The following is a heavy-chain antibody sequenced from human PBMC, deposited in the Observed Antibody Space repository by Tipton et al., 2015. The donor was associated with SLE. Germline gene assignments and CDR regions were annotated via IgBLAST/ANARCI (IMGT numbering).Heavy chain of an antibody. J-gene: IGHJ4*02. V-gene: IGHV4-61*02. Sequence: TLSLTCTVSGGSISSGSYYWSWIRRPAGKGLEWVGRIYTSGSTNYNPSLKSRVTISVDTSKNQFSLKLSSVTAADTAVYYCAVYCSSTSCSFDYWGQGTLVTVSS. D-gene: IGHD2-2*01. CDR1: GGSISSGSYY. CDR2: IYTSGST. CDR3: AVYCSSTSCSFDY.